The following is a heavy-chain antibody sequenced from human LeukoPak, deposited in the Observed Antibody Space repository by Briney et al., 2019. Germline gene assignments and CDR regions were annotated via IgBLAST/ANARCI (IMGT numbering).Heavy chain of an antibody. V-gene: IGHV1-2*02. J-gene: IGHJ5*02. CDR2: INPNSGGT. CDR3: ARAQRGSYWFDP. CDR1: GYIFTGYY. D-gene: IGHD2-15*01. Sequence: ASVKVSCKASGYIFTGYYMHWVRQAPGQGFEWMGWINPNSGGTNYAQKFQGRVTMTRDTSISTAYMELSRLRSDDTAVYYCARAQRGSYWFDPWGQGTLVTVSS.